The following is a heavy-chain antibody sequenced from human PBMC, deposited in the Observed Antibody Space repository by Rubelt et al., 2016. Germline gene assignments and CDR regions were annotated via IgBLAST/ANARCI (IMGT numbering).Heavy chain of an antibody. J-gene: IGHJ4*02. CDR1: GGSISSSRYY. CDR2: IYYSGST. D-gene: IGHD6-19*01. V-gene: IGHV4-39*07. CDR3: ASGIAVAGTVLLLFDY. Sequence: QLQLQESGPGLVKPSETLSLTCTVSGGSISSSRYYWGWIRQPPGKGLEWIGSIYYSGSTYYNPSLKIRVPISVDTSKNQFSLKLSSVTAADTAVYYCASGIAVAGTVLLLFDYWGQGTLVTVSS.